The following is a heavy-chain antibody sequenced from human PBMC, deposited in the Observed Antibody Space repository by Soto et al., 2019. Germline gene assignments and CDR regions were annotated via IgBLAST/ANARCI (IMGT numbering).Heavy chain of an antibody. CDR1: GGSVTSDSYY. V-gene: IGHV4-61*03. CDR2: IHSSDST. CDR3: ARGSVAGNFDY. J-gene: IGHJ4*02. D-gene: IGHD6-19*01. Sequence: QVHLQASGPGLMQPSETLSLTCTVSGGSVTSDSYYWTWIRQSPGKGLEWIGYIHSSDSTNYNPSLKSRITISLETSRNHFSLKLTSVTAADTAIDYCARGSVAGNFDYWGQGTLVAVSS.